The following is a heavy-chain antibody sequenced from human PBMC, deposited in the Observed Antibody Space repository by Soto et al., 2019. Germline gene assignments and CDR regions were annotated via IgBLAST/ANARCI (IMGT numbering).Heavy chain of an antibody. CDR1: GFTFSNIW. CDR2: ISPDGGEI. Sequence: LVESGGGLVQPGGSLRLSCAASGFTFSNIWMSWVRRSPEKGPEGVASISPDGGEIYYVDSVKGRFTISRDNTRNSLYLQMNSLRAEDTAVHYCAKGPRWGQGTLVTVSS. V-gene: IGHV3-7*01. CDR3: AKGPR. J-gene: IGHJ4*02.